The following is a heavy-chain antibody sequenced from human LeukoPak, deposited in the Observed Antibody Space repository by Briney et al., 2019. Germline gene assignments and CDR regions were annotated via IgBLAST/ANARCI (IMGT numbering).Heavy chain of an antibody. CDR1: RFPLWSCD. CDR2: ISCCGSNK. J-gene: IGHJ4*02. V-gene: IGHV3-30-3*02. Sequence: GGSLRLSCGACRFPLWSCDILGVRRARGKGGEGVRYISCCGSNKYYADSVKGRFAISRDNSKNTLYLQMNSLRAEDTAVYYCAKMQNSSSWYAFKDSFDYWGQGTLVTVSS. D-gene: IGHD6-13*01. CDR3: AKMQNSSSWYAFKDSFDY.